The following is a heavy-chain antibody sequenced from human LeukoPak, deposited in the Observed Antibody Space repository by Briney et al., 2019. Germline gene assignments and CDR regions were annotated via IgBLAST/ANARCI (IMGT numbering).Heavy chain of an antibody. CDR1: GGSISSYY. V-gene: IGHV4-59*01. J-gene: IGHJ3*02. CDR2: IYYSGST. D-gene: IGHD2-15*01. CDR3: ARGARVARGAFDI. Sequence: SETLSLTCTVSGGSISSYYWSWIRQPPGKGLEWIGYIYYSGSTNYNPSLKSRVTISVDTSKNQFSLKLSSVTAADTAVYHCARGARVARGAFDIWGQGTMVTVSS.